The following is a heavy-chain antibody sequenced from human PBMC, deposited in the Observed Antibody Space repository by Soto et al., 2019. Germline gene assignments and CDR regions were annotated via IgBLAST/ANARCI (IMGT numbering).Heavy chain of an antibody. V-gene: IGHV4-4*07. J-gene: IGHJ4*02. Sequence: SETLSLTCPVSGASISNFYLSWIRQSARKGLEWIGRIYTRGSTYYNPSLKSRVTMSIDTSKNQLSLTLISVTAADTDVYYCARGGAYYFDSSGQGILVTVSS. CDR2: IYTRGST. D-gene: IGHD3-16*01. CDR3: ARGGAYYFDS. CDR1: GASISNFY.